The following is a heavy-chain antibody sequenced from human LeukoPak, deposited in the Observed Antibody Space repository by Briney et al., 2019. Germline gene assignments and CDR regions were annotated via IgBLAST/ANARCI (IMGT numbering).Heavy chain of an antibody. CDR3: TTVADFHPGLHALDM. CDR2: IKSRADRGTI. V-gene: IGHV3-15*01. J-gene: IGHJ3*02. D-gene: IGHD3-3*01. Sequence: GGSLRLSCAASGFTFTNAWMSWVSQAPGKGLEWVGRIKSRADRGTIDHAEPLMGRFTISRDDSENRQYLHLSSLKTEDTTVYYCTTVADFHPGLHALDMWGPGTMVTVSS. CDR1: GFTFTNAW.